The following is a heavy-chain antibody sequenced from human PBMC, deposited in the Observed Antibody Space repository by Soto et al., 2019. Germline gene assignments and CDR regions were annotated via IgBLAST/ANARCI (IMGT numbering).Heavy chain of an antibody. J-gene: IGHJ4*02. CDR2: LNPNSGNT. D-gene: IGHD3-10*01. Sequence: QVQLVQSGAEVKKPGASVKVSCKASGYTFTSYDINWVRQATGQGLEWMGWLNPNSGNTGYAQKFPGRVTMTRDTSISTAYMELSSLRSEDTAVYYCARVVNYYGSGTGGGDYWGQGTLVTVSS. CDR1: GYTFTSYD. CDR3: ARVVNYYGSGTGGGDY. V-gene: IGHV1-8*01.